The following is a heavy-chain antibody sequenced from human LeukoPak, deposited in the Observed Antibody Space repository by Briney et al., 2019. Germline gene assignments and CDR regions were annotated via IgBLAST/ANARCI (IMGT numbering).Heavy chain of an antibody. CDR1: GGTFSSYA. D-gene: IGHD5-24*01. CDR3: ARSSRWLQENYFDY. Sequence: AASVKVSCKASGGTFSSYAISWVRQAPGQGLEWMGGIIPIFGTANYAQKFQGRVTITTDESTSTAYMELSSLRSEDTAVYYCARSSRWLQENYFDYWGQGTLVTVSS. CDR2: IIPIFGTA. V-gene: IGHV1-69*05. J-gene: IGHJ4*02.